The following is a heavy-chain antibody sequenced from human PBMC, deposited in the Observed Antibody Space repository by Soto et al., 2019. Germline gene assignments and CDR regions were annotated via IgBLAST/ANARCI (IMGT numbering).Heavy chain of an antibody. D-gene: IGHD2-21*01. J-gene: IGHJ4*02. V-gene: IGHV3-48*03. CDR2: IGTSDTNI. CDR1: GFTFSSYE. CDR3: AREEINCGGDCFAF. Sequence: GGCRRLCCAASGFTFSSYEFNWVRQAPGKGLEWISYIGTSDTNIYYAGSVKGRFTVSRDNAKNSLYLQLNSLRADDTAIYYCAREEINCGGDCFAFWGQGALFTVAS.